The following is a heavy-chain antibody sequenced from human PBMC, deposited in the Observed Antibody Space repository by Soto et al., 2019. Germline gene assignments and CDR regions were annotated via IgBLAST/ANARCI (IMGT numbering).Heavy chain of an antibody. V-gene: IGHV1-8*02. Sequence: ASVKVSCKASGGTFSSYAISWVRQAPGQGPEWMGWMTPDSGKTGYVQKFQGRVTMTRNTAISTAYMELSSLRSEDTAVYYCARSVGGSNVNFDYWGQGTLVTVSS. CDR3: ARSVGGSNVNFDY. J-gene: IGHJ4*02. CDR1: GGTFSSYA. D-gene: IGHD3-10*01. CDR2: MTPDSGKT.